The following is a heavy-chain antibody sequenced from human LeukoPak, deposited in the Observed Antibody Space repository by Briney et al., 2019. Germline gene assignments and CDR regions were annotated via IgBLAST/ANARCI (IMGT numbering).Heavy chain of an antibody. J-gene: IGHJ5*02. Sequence: PGGSLRLSCAASGFTFSSYAMSWVRQAPGKGLEWVSTITGSGGNTYYADSVKGRFTISRDNSKNTLYLQMNSLRAEDTAIYYCEKESPVAATGRSWFDPWGQGTLVTVSS. D-gene: IGHD6-13*01. V-gene: IGHV3-23*01. CDR1: GFTFSSYA. CDR3: EKESPVAATGRSWFDP. CDR2: ITGSGGNT.